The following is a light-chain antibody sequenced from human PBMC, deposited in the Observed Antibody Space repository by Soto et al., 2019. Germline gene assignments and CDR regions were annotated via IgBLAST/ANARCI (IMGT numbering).Light chain of an antibody. J-gene: IGKJ1*01. CDR1: QSLLHSNGNTY. Sequence: EIVVTQSPLSLPVTPGEPASISCKSSQSLLHSNGNTYLDWYLQKPGQSPQLLIYLGSNRASGVPDRFSGSGSGTDFTLNISRVEAEDVGVYYCMQALHARTFGQGTKEEI. CDR2: LGS. V-gene: IGKV2-28*01. CDR3: MQALHART.